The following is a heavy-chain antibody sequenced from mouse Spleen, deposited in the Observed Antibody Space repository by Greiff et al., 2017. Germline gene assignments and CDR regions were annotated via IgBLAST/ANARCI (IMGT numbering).Heavy chain of an antibody. CDR3: ARQSQFYWYFDV. V-gene: IGHV5-2*01. CDR1: EYEFPSHD. Sequence: EVQLVESGGGLVQPGESLKLSCESTEYEFPSHDMSWVRQTPEKRLELVAAINSDGGSTYYPDTMERRFTISRDNTKKTLYLQMSSLRSEDTALYYCARQSQFYWYFDVWGTGTTVTVSS. J-gene: IGHJ1*03. CDR2: INSDGGST.